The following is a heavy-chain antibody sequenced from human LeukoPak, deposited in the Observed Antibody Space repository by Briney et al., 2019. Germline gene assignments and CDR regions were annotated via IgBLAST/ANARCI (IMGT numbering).Heavy chain of an antibody. CDR1: GDSVSSNSAA. J-gene: IGHJ5*02. D-gene: IGHD6-19*01. CDR3: ARYVAVAGTWSNWFDP. Sequence: SQTLSLTCAISGDSVSSNSAAWNWIRQSPSRGLEWLGRTYYRSKWYNDYAVSVKSRITINPDTSKNQFSLQLNSVTPEDTAVYYCARYVAVAGTWSNWFDPWGQGTLVTVSS. CDR2: TYYRSKWYN. V-gene: IGHV6-1*01.